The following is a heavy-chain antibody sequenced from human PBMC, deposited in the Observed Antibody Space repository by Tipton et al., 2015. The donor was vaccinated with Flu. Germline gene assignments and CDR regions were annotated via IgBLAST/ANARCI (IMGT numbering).Heavy chain of an antibody. J-gene: IGHJ4*02. D-gene: IGHD3-22*01. CDR2: IYYSGST. V-gene: IGHV4-28*01. CDR1: GYSISSDYY. Sequence: TLSLTCDVSGYSISSDYYWGWIRQPPGKGLEWIGYIYYSGSTNYNPSLKSRVTMSVDTSKNQFSLKLSSVTAADTAVYYCAGTYYYDSSGYSPNFDYWGQGTLVTVSS. CDR3: AGTYYYDSSGYSPNFDY.